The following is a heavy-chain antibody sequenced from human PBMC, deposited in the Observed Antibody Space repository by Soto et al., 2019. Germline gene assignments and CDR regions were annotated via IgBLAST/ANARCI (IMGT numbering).Heavy chain of an antibody. D-gene: IGHD3-3*01. Sequence: VGSLRLSCTTSGFSFAGFAMTWVRQAPGKGLEWVATISGSDGKTYYADSVKGRFSISRDTSRNTLYLQMNSLRADDTAIYYCAKWSYLDYWGQGTRVTVSS. CDR3: AKWSYLDY. J-gene: IGHJ4*02. CDR2: ISGSDGKT. CDR1: GFSFAGFA. V-gene: IGHV3-23*01.